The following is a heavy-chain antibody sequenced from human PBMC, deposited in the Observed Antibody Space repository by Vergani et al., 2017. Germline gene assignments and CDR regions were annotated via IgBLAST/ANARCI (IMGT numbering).Heavy chain of an antibody. CDR1: GFTFSTYA. CDR2: LTGGGGST. D-gene: IGHD5-12*01. J-gene: IGHJ4*02. Sequence: EVQLLESGGSLKQPGGSVRLSCAASGFTFSTYAMHWVRQAPGKGLEWVSALTGGGGSTYYADSFKGRFIISRDNSRDTLYLQMNSLRPEDTAIYYCVKDAGGYENFFDSWGQGTLVTVSS. V-gene: IGHV3-23*01. CDR3: VKDAGGYENFFDS.